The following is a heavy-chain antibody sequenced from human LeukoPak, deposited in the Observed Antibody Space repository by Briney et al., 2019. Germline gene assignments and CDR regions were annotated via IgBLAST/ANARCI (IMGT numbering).Heavy chain of an antibody. J-gene: IGHJ3*02. CDR3: ARDTSVDTAMANHDAFDI. CDR2: ISSSSSYI. D-gene: IGHD5-18*01. CDR1: GFTFSSYS. V-gene: IGHV3-21*01. Sequence: GGSLRLSCAASGFTFSSYSMNWVRQAPGKGLEWVSSISSSSSYIYYADSVKGRFTISRDNAKNSLYLQMNSLRAEDTAVYCCARDTSVDTAMANHDAFDIWGQGTMVTVSS.